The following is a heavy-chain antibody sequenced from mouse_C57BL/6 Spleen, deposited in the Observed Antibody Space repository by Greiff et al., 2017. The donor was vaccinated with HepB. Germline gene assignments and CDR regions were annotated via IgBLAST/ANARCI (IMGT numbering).Heavy chain of an antibody. CDR3: ARGYSNYVAWFAY. CDR2: FHPYNDDT. CDR1: GYTFTTYP. D-gene: IGHD2-5*01. Sequence: VQLQQSGAELVKPGASVKMSCKASGYTFTTYPIEWMKQNHGKSLEWIGNFHPYNDDTKYNEKFKGKATLTVEKSSSTVYLELIRLTSDDSAVYYCARGYSNYVAWFAYWGQGTLVTVSA. J-gene: IGHJ3*01. V-gene: IGHV1-47*01.